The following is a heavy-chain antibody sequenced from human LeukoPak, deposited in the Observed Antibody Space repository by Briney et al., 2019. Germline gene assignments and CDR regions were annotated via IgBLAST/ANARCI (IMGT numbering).Heavy chain of an antibody. V-gene: IGHV3-23*01. CDR1: GFTFSSYA. CDR2: ISGSGGTT. CDR3: ATPPTVTRNY. J-gene: IGHJ4*02. Sequence: GGSLRLSCAASGFTFSSYAMSWVRQTPGKGLEWVSSISGSGGTTYYADSVKGRFTISRDNSKNTLYLQMNSLRAEDTAVYYCATPPTVTRNYWGQGILVTVSS. D-gene: IGHD4-17*01.